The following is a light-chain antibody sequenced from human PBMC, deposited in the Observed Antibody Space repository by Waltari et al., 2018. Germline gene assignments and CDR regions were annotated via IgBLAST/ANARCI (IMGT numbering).Light chain of an antibody. CDR2: GAS. CDR3: QHSHNTPPYT. Sequence: DIQLTQSPSSLSASLGDIVTISCRASESVLKYLNWYQQKPGEAPKILIYGASSLQSGVPSRVSGSGSGTDFTLNISFLQPEDFAIYYCQHSHNTPPYTFGQGTKLEFK. V-gene: IGKV1-39*01. CDR1: ESVLKY. J-gene: IGKJ2*01.